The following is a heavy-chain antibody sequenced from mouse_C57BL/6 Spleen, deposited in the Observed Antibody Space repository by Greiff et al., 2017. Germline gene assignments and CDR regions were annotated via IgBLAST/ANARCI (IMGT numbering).Heavy chain of an antibody. CDR3: ATYRDYPRYFDY. D-gene: IGHD2-14*01. J-gene: IGHJ2*01. Sequence: QVQLQQPGAELVMPGASVKLSCKASGYTFTSYWMHWVKQRPGQGLEWIGEIDPSDSYTNYNQKFKGKSTLTVDKSSSTAYMQLSSLTSEDSAVYYCATYRDYPRYFDYWGQGTTLTVSS. V-gene: IGHV1-69*01. CDR1: GYTFTSYW. CDR2: IDPSDSYT.